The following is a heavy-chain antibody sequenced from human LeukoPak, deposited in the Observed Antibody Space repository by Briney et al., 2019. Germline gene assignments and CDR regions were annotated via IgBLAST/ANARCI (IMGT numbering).Heavy chain of an antibody. CDR2: IFSGGST. J-gene: IGHJ6*04. CDR3: ARADVFRYYYGMDV. V-gene: IGHV3-53*01. CDR1: GFTVSSNY. Sequence: GSLRLSCAASGFTVSSNYMSWVRQAPGKGLEWVSVIFSGGSTYYADSVKGRFTISRDNSKNTLCLQMNSLRAEDTAVYYCARADVFRYYYGMDVWGKGTTVTVSS.